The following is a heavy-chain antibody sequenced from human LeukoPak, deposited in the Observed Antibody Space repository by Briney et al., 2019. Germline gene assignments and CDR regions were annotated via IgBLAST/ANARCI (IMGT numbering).Heavy chain of an antibody. D-gene: IGHD3-22*01. CDR3: ARHGVTSSGYYWD. V-gene: IGHV4-39*01. Sequence: PSETPPLTCTVSGGSISSSNYYWGWIRQPPGKGLEWIGSIYSGGSTYHNPSLKSRVTISVDTSKNQVSLKLSSVTAADTAVYYCARHGVTSSGYYWDWGQGTLVTVSS. CDR1: GGSISSSNYY. J-gene: IGHJ4*02. CDR2: IYSGGST.